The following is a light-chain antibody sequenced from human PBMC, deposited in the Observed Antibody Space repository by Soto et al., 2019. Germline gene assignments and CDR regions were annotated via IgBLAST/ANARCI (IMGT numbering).Light chain of an antibody. V-gene: IGLV1-36*01. Sequence: QSVLTQPPSVSGAPRQRVTISCSGSRSNVGDNAVNWYQHLPGEAPKLLIYYDDLVPSGVSDRFSGSKSGTSASLAISGLQSDDEADYYCAAWDDSLKGFVFGTGTKLTVL. CDR3: AAWDDSLKGFV. CDR2: YDD. J-gene: IGLJ1*01. CDR1: RSNVGDNA.